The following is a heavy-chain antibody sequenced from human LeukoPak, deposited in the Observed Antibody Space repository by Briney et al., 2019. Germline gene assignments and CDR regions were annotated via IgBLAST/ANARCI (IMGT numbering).Heavy chain of an antibody. CDR3: ARETLGYCSGGSCSPY. D-gene: IGHD2-15*01. Sequence: ASVKVSCKASGSTFSSYDINWVRQATGQGLEWMGWMNPNSGDTGYTPRFQGRVTMTRDTSISTAYMELSRLRSDDTAVYYCARETLGYCSGGSCSPYWGQGTLVTVSS. CDR2: MNPNSGDT. V-gene: IGHV1-8*02. J-gene: IGHJ4*02. CDR1: GSTFSSYD.